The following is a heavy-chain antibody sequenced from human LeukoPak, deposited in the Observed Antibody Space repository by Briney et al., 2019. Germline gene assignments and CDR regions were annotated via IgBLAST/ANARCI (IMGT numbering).Heavy chain of an antibody. V-gene: IGHV1-2*02. D-gene: IGHD3-22*01. J-gene: IGHJ4*02. CDR2: ISPNSGGT. CDR1: GYTFTGYY. Sequence: ASVKVSCKASGYTFTGYYMYWVRQAPGQGLEWVGWISPNSGGTNYAQKFQGRVTMTRDTSISTAYMELSRLGSDDTAVYYCARGPHYYDPPDYWGQGTLVTVSS. CDR3: ARGPHYYDPPDY.